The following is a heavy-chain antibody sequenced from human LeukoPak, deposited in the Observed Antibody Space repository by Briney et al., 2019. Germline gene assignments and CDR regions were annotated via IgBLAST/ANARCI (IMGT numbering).Heavy chain of an antibody. CDR3: ARGSRFGVVIIRNY. V-gene: IGHV3-30*01. CDR1: GFTFSSYA. CDR2: ISYEGSNK. J-gene: IGHJ4*02. D-gene: IGHD3-3*01. Sequence: PGWSLRLSCAASGFTFSSYAMHWVRQAPGKGLEWVAVISYEGSNKYYADSVKGRFTISRDNSKNTLYLQMNSLRAEDTAVYYCARGSRFGVVIIRNYWGQGTLVTVSS.